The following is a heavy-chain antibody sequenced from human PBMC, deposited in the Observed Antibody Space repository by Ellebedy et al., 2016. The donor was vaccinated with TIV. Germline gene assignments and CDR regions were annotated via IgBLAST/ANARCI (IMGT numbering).Heavy chain of an antibody. Sequence: SVQVSCXASGGTFSSYAIGWVRQAPGQGLEWMGGIIPIFGTANYAQKFQGRVTITADESTSTAYMELSSLRSEDTAVYYCARGGTTPGAMDVWGQGTTVTVSS. V-gene: IGHV1-69*13. CDR2: IIPIFGTA. J-gene: IGHJ6*02. D-gene: IGHD4-17*01. CDR3: ARGGTTPGAMDV. CDR1: GGTFSSYA.